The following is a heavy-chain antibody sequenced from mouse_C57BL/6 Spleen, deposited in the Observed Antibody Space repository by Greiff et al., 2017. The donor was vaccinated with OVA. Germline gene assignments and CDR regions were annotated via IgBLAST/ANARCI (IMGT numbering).Heavy chain of an antibody. CDR3: ARSTTVVPTSV. Sequence: KQRPGQGLEWIGMIHPNSGSTNYNEKFKSMATLTVDKSSSTAYMQLSSLTSEDSAVYYCARSTTVVPTSVWGTGTTVTVSS. V-gene: IGHV1-64*01. CDR2: IHPNSGST. D-gene: IGHD1-1*01. J-gene: IGHJ1*03.